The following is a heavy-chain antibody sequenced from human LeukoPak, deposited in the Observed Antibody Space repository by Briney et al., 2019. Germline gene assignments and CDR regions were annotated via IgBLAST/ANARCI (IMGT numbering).Heavy chain of an antibody. V-gene: IGHV3-23*01. CDR2: ISSSGVST. CDR3: ATGGLGISPFEY. CDR1: GFTFSSYA. D-gene: IGHD3/OR15-3a*01. J-gene: IGHJ4*02. Sequence: PGGSLRLSCAASGFTFSSYAMSWVRQAPGKGLEWVSPISSSGVSTYYTDSVKGRFTISRDNSKNTLYLQMNSLRAEDTAIYYYATGGLGISPFEYWGQGTLVTVSS.